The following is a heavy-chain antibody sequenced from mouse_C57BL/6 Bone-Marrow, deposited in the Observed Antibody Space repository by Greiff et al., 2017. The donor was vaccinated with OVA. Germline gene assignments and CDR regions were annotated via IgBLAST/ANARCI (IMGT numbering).Heavy chain of an antibody. CDR3: AREGDGYWMDY. CDR2: IYPSDSET. V-gene: IGHV1-61*01. Sequence: VQLQQSGAELVRPGSSVKLSCKASGYTFTSYWMDWVKQRPGQGLEWIGNIYPSDSETHYNQKFKDKATLTVDKSSSTAYMQLSSLTSEDSAVXYCAREGDGYWMDYWGQGTSVTVSS. D-gene: IGHD2-3*01. J-gene: IGHJ4*01. CDR1: GYTFTSYW.